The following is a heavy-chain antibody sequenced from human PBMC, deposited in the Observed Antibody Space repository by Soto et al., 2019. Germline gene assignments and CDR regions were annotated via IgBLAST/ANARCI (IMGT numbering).Heavy chain of an antibody. V-gene: IGHV3-23*01. CDR1: GFTFSSYA. CDR3: AKVRSKLMYNWLDL. D-gene: IGHD2-2*01. CDR2: ISGSGGSP. Sequence: GGSLRLSCAASGFTFSSYAMSWFRQALVKGLEWVSAISGSGGSPYYADSVKVRFTISRDNSKNTLYLQMNSLRAEDTALYYCAKVRSKLMYNWLDLCRQGALVTVSS. J-gene: IGHJ5*02.